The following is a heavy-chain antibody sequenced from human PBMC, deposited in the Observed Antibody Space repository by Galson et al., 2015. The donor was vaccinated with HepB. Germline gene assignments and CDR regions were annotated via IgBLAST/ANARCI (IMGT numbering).Heavy chain of an antibody. Sequence: SLRLSCAASGFTFINHAMTWVRQGRGKGLEWVSAVSPRGDNTYYAESVKDRFTISRDNSKNTVFLQLNSPAAEDTAVYYCAKGRGAVSPDYWGQGTLVTVSS. V-gene: IGHV3-23*01. D-gene: IGHD5/OR15-5a*01. CDR3: AKGRGAVSPDY. CDR1: GFTFINHA. J-gene: IGHJ4*02. CDR2: VSPRGDNT.